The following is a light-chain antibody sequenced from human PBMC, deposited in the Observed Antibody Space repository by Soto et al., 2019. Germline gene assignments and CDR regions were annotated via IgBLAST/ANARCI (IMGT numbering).Light chain of an antibody. CDR2: TSA. J-gene: IGKJ2*01. V-gene: IGKV1-6*01. CDR1: QDIRSY. CDR3: LQDYTYPYT. Sequence: AIPLTQSPSSLSASIGDRVTITCRASQDIRSYLGWYQQKPGKAPYLLIYTSAGLQSGLSSRFSGSGSGTDFTLTISSLHPEDIATYYCLQDYTYPYTFGQGTKVE.